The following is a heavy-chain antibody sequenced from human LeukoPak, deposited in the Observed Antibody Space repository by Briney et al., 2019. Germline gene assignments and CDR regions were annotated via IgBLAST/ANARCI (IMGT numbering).Heavy chain of an antibody. Sequence: GGSLRLSCAASGFTFSSYAMSWVRQAPGKGLEWVSAISGSGGSTYYADSVKGRFTISRDNSKNTLYLQMNSLRAEDTAVFYCAARSGYYYTAFRYWGQGTLVTVSS. J-gene: IGHJ4*02. CDR1: GFTFSSYA. V-gene: IGHV3-23*01. CDR2: ISGSGGST. CDR3: AARSGYYYTAFRY. D-gene: IGHD3-22*01.